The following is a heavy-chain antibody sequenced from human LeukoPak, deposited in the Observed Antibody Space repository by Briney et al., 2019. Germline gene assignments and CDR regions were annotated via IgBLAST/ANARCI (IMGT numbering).Heavy chain of an antibody. Sequence: ASVKVSCKASGYTFTSYYMHWVRQAPGQGLEWMGIINPSGGSTSYAQKLQGRVTMTTDTSTSTAYMELRSLRSEDTAVYYCARAYSSSWSSSYYYYYMDVWGKGTTVTISS. CDR2: INPSGGST. CDR3: ARAYSSSWSSSYYYYYMDV. J-gene: IGHJ6*03. V-gene: IGHV1-46*01. D-gene: IGHD6-13*01. CDR1: GYTFTSYY.